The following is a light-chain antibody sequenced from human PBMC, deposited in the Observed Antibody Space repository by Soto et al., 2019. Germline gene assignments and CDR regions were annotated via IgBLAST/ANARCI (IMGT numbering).Light chain of an antibody. CDR3: QQYGWSPPIT. J-gene: IGKJ5*01. Sequence: DIVLTQSPGTLSLSPGKRATLSCWASQSVGNNYLAWYQQKPGQAPRLLIYHASSRATGIPDRFSGSGSGTDFTLTISRLEPEDFAVYYCQQYGWSPPITFGHEIRLEIK. CDR1: QSVGNNY. CDR2: HAS. V-gene: IGKV3-20*01.